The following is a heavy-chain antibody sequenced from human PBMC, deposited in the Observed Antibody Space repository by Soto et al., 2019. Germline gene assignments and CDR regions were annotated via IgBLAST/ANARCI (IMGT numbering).Heavy chain of an antibody. CDR3: ARGSQDLVLFDY. Sequence: SESLSLACAVSGGSISSYYWSWIRQPPGKGLEWIGYIYYSGSTNYNPSLKSRVTISVDTSKNQFSLKLSSVTAADTAVYYCARGSQDLVLFDYWGQGTLVTVSS. V-gene: IGHV4-59*01. CDR2: IYYSGST. J-gene: IGHJ4*02. CDR1: GGSISSYY.